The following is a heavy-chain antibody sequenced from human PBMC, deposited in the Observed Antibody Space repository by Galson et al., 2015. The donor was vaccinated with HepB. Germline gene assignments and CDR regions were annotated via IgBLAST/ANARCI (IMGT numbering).Heavy chain of an antibody. CDR2: INPSGGST. J-gene: IGHJ6*02. V-gene: IGHV1-46*01. CDR1: GYTFTSYY. CDR3: AREDAGEYYYYYYGMDV. D-gene: IGHD3-10*01. Sequence: SVKVSCKASGYTFTSYYMHWVRQAPGQGLEWMGIINPSGGSTSYAQKFQGRVTMTRDTSTSTVYMELSSLRSEDTAVYYCAREDAGEYYYYYYGMDVWGQGTTVTVSS.